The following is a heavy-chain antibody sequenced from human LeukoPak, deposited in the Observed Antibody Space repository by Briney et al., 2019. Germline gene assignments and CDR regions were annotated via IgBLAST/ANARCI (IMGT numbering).Heavy chain of an antibody. CDR2: TKQDGSEK. V-gene: IGHV3-7*01. CDR1: GFTFSSYW. Sequence: GGSLRLSCAASGFTFSSYWMSWVRQAPGKGLEWVANTKQDGSEKYYVDSVEGRFTISRDNAKNSLYLQMNSLRAEDTAVYYCAREGCSSTRCSLEYDYWGQGTLVTVSS. J-gene: IGHJ4*02. CDR3: AREGCSSTRCSLEYDY. D-gene: IGHD2-2*01.